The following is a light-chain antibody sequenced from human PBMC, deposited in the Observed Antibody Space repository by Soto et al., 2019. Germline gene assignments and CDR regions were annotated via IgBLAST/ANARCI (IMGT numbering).Light chain of an antibody. V-gene: IGKV3-11*01. Sequence: EIVMTQAPATLSVSPGERATLSCRASQSVGSNYLAWYQQKPGQAPRLVIYGTSNRATGIPTRFSGSGSGTDFTPTISSLEPEDFAVYYCQQRSNWPRITFGQGTRLEIK. CDR1: QSVGSNY. J-gene: IGKJ5*01. CDR3: QQRSNWPRIT. CDR2: GTS.